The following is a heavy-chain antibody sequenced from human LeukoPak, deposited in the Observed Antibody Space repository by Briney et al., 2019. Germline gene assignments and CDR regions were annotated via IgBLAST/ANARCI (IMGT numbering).Heavy chain of an antibody. Sequence: SETLSLTCAVYGGSFSDWFWSWIRQSPGKGLEWIGEINHSGRPNYNPSLKSRVTISVDTSKNQFSLNPRSVTAADTAVYSCARLGYSSSFDYWGQGTLVTVSS. D-gene: IGHD6-6*01. CDR2: INHSGRP. V-gene: IGHV4-34*01. CDR1: GGSFSDWF. J-gene: IGHJ4*02. CDR3: ARLGYSSSFDY.